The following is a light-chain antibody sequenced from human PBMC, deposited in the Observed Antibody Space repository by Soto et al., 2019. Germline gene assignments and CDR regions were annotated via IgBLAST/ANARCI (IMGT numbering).Light chain of an antibody. CDR2: EGS. Sequence: QSALTQPASVSGSPGQSITISCTGTSSDVGSYNLVSWYQRHPGKAPKLMIYEGSKRPSGVSNRFSGSKSGNTASLTISGLQADDEADYYCCSYAGSSTFEVFGGGSKLTVL. CDR1: SSDVGSYNL. CDR3: CSYAGSSTFEV. V-gene: IGLV2-23*03. J-gene: IGLJ2*01.